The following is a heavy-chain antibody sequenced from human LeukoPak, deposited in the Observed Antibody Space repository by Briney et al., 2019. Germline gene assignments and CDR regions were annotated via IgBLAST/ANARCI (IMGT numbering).Heavy chain of an antibody. D-gene: IGHD2-2*01. V-gene: IGHV4-59*01. J-gene: IGHJ6*02. CDR2: IYYSGST. CDR3: ARDRIVVVPAANGKYYYYGMDV. CDR1: GGSISSYY. Sequence: SETLSLTCTVSGGSISSYYWSWIRQPPGKGLEWIGYIYYSGSTNYNPSLKSRVTISVDTSKNQFSLKLSSVTAADTAVYYCARDRIVVVPAANGKYYYYGMDVWGQRTTVTVSS.